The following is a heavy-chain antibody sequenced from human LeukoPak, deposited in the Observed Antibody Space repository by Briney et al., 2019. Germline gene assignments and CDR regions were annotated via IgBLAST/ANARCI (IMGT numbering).Heavy chain of an antibody. CDR2: INTNTGNP. D-gene: IGHD2-2*01. V-gene: IGHV7-4-1*02. Sequence: ASVKVSCKASGYTFTSYAMNWVRQAPGQGLEWMGWINTNTGNPTYAQGFTGRFVFSLDTSASTAYLQISSLKAEDTAVCYCARDLEDIVVVPAAKSNWFDPWGQGTLVTVSS. CDR1: GYTFTSYA. CDR3: ARDLEDIVVVPAAKSNWFDP. J-gene: IGHJ5*02.